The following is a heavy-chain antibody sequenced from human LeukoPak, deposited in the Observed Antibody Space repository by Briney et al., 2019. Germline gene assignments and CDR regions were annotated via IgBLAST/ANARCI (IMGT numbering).Heavy chain of an antibody. J-gene: IGHJ5*01. CDR3: ARDRAVTQVWVEFGS. D-gene: IGHD3-16*01. Sequence: GGSLRLSCAGSGFSVSNYYMNWVRQAPGKGLEWVSLIRDSGETFYADSVKGRFTISRDNSKNTVYLQMNRLRVEDTAVYFCARDRAVTQVWVEFGSWGQGTLVTVSS. CDR1: GFSVSNYY. CDR2: IRDSGET. V-gene: IGHV3-66*03.